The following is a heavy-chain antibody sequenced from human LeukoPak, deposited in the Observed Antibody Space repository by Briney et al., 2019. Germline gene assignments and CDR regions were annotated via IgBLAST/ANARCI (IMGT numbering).Heavy chain of an antibody. CDR3: ARDQSYYDILTGYYIYYFDY. Sequence: TGGSLRLSCGASGFTFSSYEMNWVRQAPGKGLEWVSYISSSGSSINYADSVKGRFTISRDNANNSLHLQMNSLRAEDTAVYYCARDQSYYDILTGYYIYYFDYWGQGTLVTVSS. J-gene: IGHJ4*02. CDR1: GFTFSSYE. D-gene: IGHD3-9*01. V-gene: IGHV3-48*03. CDR2: ISSSGSSI.